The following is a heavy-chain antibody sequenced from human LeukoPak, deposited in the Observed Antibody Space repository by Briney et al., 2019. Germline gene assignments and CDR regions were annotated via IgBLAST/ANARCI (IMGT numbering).Heavy chain of an antibody. Sequence: GGSLRLSCAASGFTFSSYSMNWVRQAPGKGLEWVSSISSSSSYIYYADSVKGRFTISRDNAKNSLYLQMSSLRAEDTAVYYCAREGAGYYYDSSGHLDYWGQGTLVTVSS. CDR2: ISSSSSYI. D-gene: IGHD3-22*01. CDR3: AREGAGYYYDSSGHLDY. J-gene: IGHJ4*02. CDR1: GFTFSSYS. V-gene: IGHV3-21*01.